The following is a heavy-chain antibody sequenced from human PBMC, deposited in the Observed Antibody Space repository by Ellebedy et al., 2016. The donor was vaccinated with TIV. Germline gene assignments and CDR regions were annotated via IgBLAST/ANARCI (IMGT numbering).Heavy chain of an antibody. V-gene: IGHV3-21*01. CDR2: ISSSSSYI. D-gene: IGHD2-21*02. CDR3: ARWGDCGGDCPGAFDI. Sequence: GESLKISXAASGFTFSSYSMNWVRQAPGKGLEWVSSISSSSSYIYYADSVKGRFTISRDNAKNSLYLQMNSLRAEDTAVYYCARWGDCGGDCPGAFDIWGQGTMVTVSS. CDR1: GFTFSSYS. J-gene: IGHJ3*02.